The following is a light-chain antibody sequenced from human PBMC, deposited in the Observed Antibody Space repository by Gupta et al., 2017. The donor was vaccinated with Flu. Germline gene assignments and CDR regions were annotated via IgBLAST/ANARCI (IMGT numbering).Light chain of an antibody. CDR3: QQNDSYST. Sequence: VGDRVTITGLASQRISSWLAWYQQKPGNAPKHLIYKAASLQSGDPSRFSGSGSGTECTLTISSLQSDDFSTYYCQQNDSYSTFGQGTKVEIK. CDR2: KAA. V-gene: IGKV1-5*03. J-gene: IGKJ1*01. CDR1: QRISSW.